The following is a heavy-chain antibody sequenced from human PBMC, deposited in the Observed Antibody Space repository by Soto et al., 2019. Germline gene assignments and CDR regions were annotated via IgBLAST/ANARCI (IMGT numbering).Heavy chain of an antibody. V-gene: IGHV3-23*01. CDR2: ISGSGGST. CDR1: GFTFSSYA. D-gene: IGHD2-21*01. CDR3: AKCGYYYYGMDV. Sequence: TGGSLRLSCAASGFTFSSYAMSWVRQAPGKGLEWVSAISGSGGSTYYADSVKGRFTISRDNSKNTLYLQMNSLRAEDTAVYYCAKCGYYYYGMDVWGQGTTVTVSS. J-gene: IGHJ6*02.